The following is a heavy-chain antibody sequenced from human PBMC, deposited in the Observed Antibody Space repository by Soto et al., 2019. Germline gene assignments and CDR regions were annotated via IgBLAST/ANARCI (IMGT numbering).Heavy chain of an antibody. J-gene: IGHJ3*01. CDR1: GGPFRGYY. Sequence: QLQLQRRGAGLLRPSETLSLTCVVSGGPFRGYYWSWIRQSPGKGLEWIGEINHSGSSNSNPSLKSRVTISADMSKTQFSMNLTSVTAADAAVYYCARGRGFMSRNALDLWGQGTRVIVSS. CDR2: INHSGSS. V-gene: IGHV4-34*01. D-gene: IGHD2-2*01. CDR3: ARGRGFMSRNALDL.